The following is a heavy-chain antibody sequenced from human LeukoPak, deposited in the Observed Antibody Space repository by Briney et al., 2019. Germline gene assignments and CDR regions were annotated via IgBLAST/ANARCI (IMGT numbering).Heavy chain of an antibody. J-gene: IGHJ5*02. Sequence: SETLSLTCTVSGGSISSSSSYWGWIRQPPGKGLEWMGEINHSGSTNYHPSLKSRVTISVDTSKNQFSLKLSSVTAADTAVYYCARGVTDFWSGYYRRGWFDPWGQGTLVTVSS. V-gene: IGHV4-39*07. D-gene: IGHD3-3*01. CDR2: INHSGST. CDR3: ARGVTDFWSGYYRRGWFDP. CDR1: GGSISSSSSY.